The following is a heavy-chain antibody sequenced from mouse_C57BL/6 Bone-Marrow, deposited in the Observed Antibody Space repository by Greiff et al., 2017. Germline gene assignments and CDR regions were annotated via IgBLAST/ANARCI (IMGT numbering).Heavy chain of an antibody. J-gene: IGHJ1*03. CDR1: GYAFSSSW. V-gene: IGHV1-82*01. CDR3: AREGGGLRRWYFDV. Sequence: VQLKASGPELVKPGASVKISCKASGYAFSSSWMNWVKQRPGTGLEWIGRIYPGDGDTNYNGKFKGKATLTEDKSSGTAYMQLSSLTSEDSAVCCCAREGGGLRRWYFDVWGTGTTVTVSS. D-gene: IGHD1-2*01. CDR2: IYPGDGDT.